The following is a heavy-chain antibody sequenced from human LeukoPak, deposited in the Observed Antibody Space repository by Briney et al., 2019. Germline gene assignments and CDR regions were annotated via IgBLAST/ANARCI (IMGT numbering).Heavy chain of an antibody. CDR3: ARDITMVRGVKGYYFDY. CDR1: GGSISSYY. Sequence: SETLSLTCTVSGGSISSYYWSWIRQPPGKGLEWIGYIYYSGSTNYNPSLKSRVTISVDTSKNQFSLKLSSVTAADTAVYYCARDITMVRGVKGYYFDYWGQGTLVTVSS. V-gene: IGHV4-59*12. J-gene: IGHJ4*02. CDR2: IYYSGST. D-gene: IGHD3-10*01.